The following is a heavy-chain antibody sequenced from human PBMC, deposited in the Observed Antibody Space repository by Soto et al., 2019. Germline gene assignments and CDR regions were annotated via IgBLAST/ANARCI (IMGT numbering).Heavy chain of an antibody. Sequence: PGGSLRLSCAASGFTFSSYWMHWVRQAPGKGLVWVSRINSDGSSTSYADSVKGRFTTSRDNAKNTLYLQMNSLRAEDTAVYYCARDQARGNAFDIWGQGTMVTVSS. CDR1: GFTFSSYW. CDR3: ARDQARGNAFDI. J-gene: IGHJ3*02. CDR2: INSDGSST. D-gene: IGHD3-10*01. V-gene: IGHV3-74*01.